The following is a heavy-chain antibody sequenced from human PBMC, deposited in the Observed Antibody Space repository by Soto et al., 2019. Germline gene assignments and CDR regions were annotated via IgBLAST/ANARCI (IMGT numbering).Heavy chain of an antibody. CDR3: ATYDPAATSRGHDY. Sequence: SETLSLTCTVSGGSISRYYWSWVRLPPRKGLEWIGCAHYSGTTYYNPSLKSRIAISVDTTKSQFSLRLSSVTAADTALYYCATYDPAATSRGHDYWGLGTLVTVSS. J-gene: IGHJ4*02. D-gene: IGHD2-8*01. CDR1: GGSISRYY. V-gene: IGHV4-59*01. CDR2: AHYSGTT.